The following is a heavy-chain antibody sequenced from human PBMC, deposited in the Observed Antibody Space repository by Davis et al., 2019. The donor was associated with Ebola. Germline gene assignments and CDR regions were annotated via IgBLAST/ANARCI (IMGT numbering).Heavy chain of an antibody. CDR2: INHSGST. Sequence: PSETLSLTCAAYGGSFSGYYWSWIRQPPGKGLEWIGEINHSGSTNYNPSLKSRVTISVDTSKNQFSLKLSSVTAADTAVYYCARGSWTRAFDYWGQGTLVTVSS. V-gene: IGHV4-34*01. D-gene: IGHD3/OR15-3a*01. J-gene: IGHJ4*02. CDR1: GGSFSGYY. CDR3: ARGSWTRAFDY.